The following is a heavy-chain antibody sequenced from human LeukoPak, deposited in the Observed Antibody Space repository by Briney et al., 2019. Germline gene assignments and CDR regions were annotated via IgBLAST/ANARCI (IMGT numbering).Heavy chain of an antibody. D-gene: IGHD6-19*01. CDR3: ARPYSGGWYGAFNI. J-gene: IGHJ3*02. CDR2: IYSSGIT. CDR1: GGSIINYY. Sequence: SETLSLTCTVSGGSIINYYWSWIRQTPGKGLEWIGYIYSSGITDYNPSLKSRVTISLDTSKNQFSLKLTSVTAADTAVYYCARPYSGGWYGAFNIWGQGTMVTVSS. V-gene: IGHV4-59*08.